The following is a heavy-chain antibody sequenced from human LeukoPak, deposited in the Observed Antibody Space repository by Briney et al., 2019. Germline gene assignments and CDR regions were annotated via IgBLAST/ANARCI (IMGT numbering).Heavy chain of an antibody. CDR1: GYTFTSYG. CDR2: ISAYNGNT. CDR3: ARLYDSSGYLSSHNWFDP. V-gene: IGHV1-18*01. J-gene: IGHJ5*02. Sequence: ASVKVSCKASGYTFTSYGISWVRQAPGQGLEWMGWISAYNGNTNYAQKVQGRLTMTTDTSTSTAYMELRSLRSDDTAVYYCARLYDSSGYLSSHNWFDPWGQGTLVTVSS. D-gene: IGHD3-22*01.